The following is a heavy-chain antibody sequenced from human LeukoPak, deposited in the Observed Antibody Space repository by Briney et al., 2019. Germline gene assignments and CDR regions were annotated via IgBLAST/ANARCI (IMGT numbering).Heavy chain of an antibody. V-gene: IGHV1-69*05. CDR2: IIPIFGTA. J-gene: IGHJ4*02. CDR3: ARGSGTTTFLFDY. Sequence: SVKVSCKASGGTFSSYAISWVRQAPGQGLEWMGGIIPIFGTANYAQKFQGRVTVTTDESTSTAYMELSSLRSEDTAVYYCARGSGTTTFLFDYWGQGTLVTVSS. D-gene: IGHD1-1*01. CDR1: GGTFSSYA.